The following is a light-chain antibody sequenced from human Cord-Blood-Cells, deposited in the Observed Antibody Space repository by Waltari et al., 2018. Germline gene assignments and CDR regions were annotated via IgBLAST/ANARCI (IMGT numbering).Light chain of an antibody. V-gene: IGKV1-39*01. CDR1: QSISSY. J-gene: IGKJ4*01. CDR3: QQSYSTPLT. CDR2: AAS. Sequence: DIQMTQSPSSLSASVGDRVTITCRASQSISSYLNWYQQKPGKAPQLLIYAASSLQSGVPARFSGSGSGTEFTLTSSSLQPEDFATYYCQQSYSTPLTFGGGTKVEIK.